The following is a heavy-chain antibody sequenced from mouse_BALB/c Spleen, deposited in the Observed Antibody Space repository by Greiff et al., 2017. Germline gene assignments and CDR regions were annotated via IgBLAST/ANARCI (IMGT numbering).Heavy chain of an antibody. CDR3: ARVRFGSLAY. CDR1: GFTFSSYA. CDR2: ISSGGST. D-gene: IGHD1-1*01. V-gene: IGHV5-6-5*01. J-gene: IGHJ3*01. Sequence: EVKVEESGGGLVKPGGSLKLSCAASGFTFSSYAMSWVRQTPEKRLEWVASISSGGSTYYPDSVKGRFTISRDNARNILYLQMSSLRSEDTAMYYCARVRFGSLAYWGQGTLVTVSA.